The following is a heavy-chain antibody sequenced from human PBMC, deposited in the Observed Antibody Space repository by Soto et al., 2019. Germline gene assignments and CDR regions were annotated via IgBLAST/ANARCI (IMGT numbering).Heavy chain of an antibody. CDR1: GFTFSSYW. CDR3: AKDLGAYGDYAPYYYYGMDV. CDR2: INSDGSST. Sequence: LRLSCAASGFTFSSYWMHWVRQAPGKGLVWVSRINSDGSSTSYADSVKGRFTISRDNAKNTLYLQMNSLRAEDTAVYYCAKDLGAYGDYAPYYYYGMDVWGQGTTVTVSS. D-gene: IGHD4-17*01. J-gene: IGHJ6*02. V-gene: IGHV3-74*01.